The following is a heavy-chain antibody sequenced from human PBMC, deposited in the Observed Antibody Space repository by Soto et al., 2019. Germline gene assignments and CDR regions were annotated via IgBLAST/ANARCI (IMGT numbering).Heavy chain of an antibody. CDR1: GFTFSGSA. V-gene: IGHV3-73*02. D-gene: IGHD4-4*01. CDR3: SGGQNDYNYYYYYPMDV. J-gene: IGHJ6*02. Sequence: EVQLVESGGGLVQPGESLRLSCAASGFTFSGSAMHWVRQAPGKGLEWVGRIGSKPNNYATAYAASVKGRFSISRDDSKNTAYLQVNGLKTEDTAVYYCSGGQNDYNYYYYYPMDVWGRGTTVTVSS. CDR2: IGSKPNNYAT.